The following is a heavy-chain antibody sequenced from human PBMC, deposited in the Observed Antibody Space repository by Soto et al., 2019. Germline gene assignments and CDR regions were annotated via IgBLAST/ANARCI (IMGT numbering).Heavy chain of an antibody. Sequence: SETLFLTCTVSVGSISGYYWTWIRQPAGKGLEWIGRIYISGSTYYSPSFKSRVTISADTSKNQFSLKLSFVAAADTATYYCTRHSTHLRGDDWGQGSTVTVSS. V-gene: IGHV4-4*07. CDR2: IYISGST. D-gene: IGHD3-16*01. J-gene: IGHJ6*02. CDR3: TRHSTHLRGDD. CDR1: VGSISGYY.